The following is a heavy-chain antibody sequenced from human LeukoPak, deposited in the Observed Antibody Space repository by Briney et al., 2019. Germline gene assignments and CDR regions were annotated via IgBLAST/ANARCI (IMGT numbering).Heavy chain of an antibody. CDR1: GLTFSLYS. CDR2: TSTNGGST. Sequence: GGSLRLSCSASGLTFSLYSMHWVRQAPGKGLEYVSGTSTNGGSTYYADSVKGRFTISRDNSKNTLYLQMSTLRAEDTAVYYCVTELGIGGFDIWGQGTMVTVSS. V-gene: IGHV3-64D*06. D-gene: IGHD7-27*01. CDR3: VTELGIGGFDI. J-gene: IGHJ3*02.